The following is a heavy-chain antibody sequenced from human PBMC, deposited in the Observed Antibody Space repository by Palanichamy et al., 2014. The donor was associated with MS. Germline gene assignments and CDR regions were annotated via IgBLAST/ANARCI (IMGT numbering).Heavy chain of an antibody. Sequence: QLQESGPGLVKPSETLSLTCTVSGGSISSYYWSWIRQPPGKGLEWIGYIYYSGSTNYNSSLKSRVTISVDTSKNQFSLKLSSVTAADTAVYYCARDASAYCGGDCYSWFDPWGQGTLVTVSS. D-gene: IGHD2-21*01. CDR2: IYYSGST. V-gene: IGHV4-59*01. J-gene: IGHJ5*02. CDR3: ARDASAYCGGDCYSWFDP. CDR1: GGSISSYY.